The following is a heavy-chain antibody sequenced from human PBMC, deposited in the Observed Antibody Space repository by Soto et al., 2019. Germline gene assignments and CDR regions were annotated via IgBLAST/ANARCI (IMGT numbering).Heavy chain of an antibody. Sequence: GGSLRLSCAASGFTFSSYSMNWVRQAPGKGLEWVSSITTTSTYIYYADSVKGRFTISRDNAKNSLYLQMDSLRSEDTAVYYCAKSMTTVTTSGYWGQGTLVTVSS. CDR1: GFTFSSYS. CDR3: AKSMTTVTTSGY. D-gene: IGHD4-4*01. V-gene: IGHV3-21*01. CDR2: ITTTSTYI. J-gene: IGHJ4*02.